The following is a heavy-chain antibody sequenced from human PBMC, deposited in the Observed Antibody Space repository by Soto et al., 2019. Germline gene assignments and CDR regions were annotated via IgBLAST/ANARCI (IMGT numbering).Heavy chain of an antibody. CDR1: GGSINSGGYY. D-gene: IGHD3-22*01. CDR3: ATSDYDSSVYYGGFDY. V-gene: IGHV4-31*03. CDR2: ISYSGST. Sequence: QVQLQESGPGLVKPSQTLSLTCTISGGSINSGGYYWSWIRQHPGKGLEWIGYISYSGSTYYNPSLKSRVTISVDTSKNQLSLKLSSVTAADTAVYYCATSDYDSSVYYGGFDYWGQGTLVTVSS. J-gene: IGHJ4*02.